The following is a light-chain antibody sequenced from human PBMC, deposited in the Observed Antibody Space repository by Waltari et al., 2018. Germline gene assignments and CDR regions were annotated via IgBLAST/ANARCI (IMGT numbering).Light chain of an antibody. CDR2: AAS. CDR3: QQRFNSPYT. J-gene: IGKJ2*01. Sequence: DIQMTQSPSSLSASVGDKVTITCRASQVINNAFDWYKQKPGKAPKLLIHAASTLQSGFPSLFSGSGSSSAFTLTLCSLQPEYFAGYHCQQRFNSPYTFGQGTKLEIQ. V-gene: IGKV1-NL1*01. CDR1: QVINNA.